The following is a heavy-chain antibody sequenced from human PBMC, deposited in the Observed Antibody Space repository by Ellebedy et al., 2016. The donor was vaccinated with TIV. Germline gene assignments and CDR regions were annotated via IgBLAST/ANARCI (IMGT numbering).Heavy chain of an antibody. CDR1: GFSLSTSGMC. CDR2: IDWDDDK. D-gene: IGHD1-26*01. CDR3: ARTVSSGSYHKYYYYYMDV. Sequence: SGPTLVXPTQTLTLTCTFSGFSLSTSGMCVSWIRQPPGKALEWLALIDWDDDKYYSTSLKTRLTISKDTSKNQVVLTMTNMDPVDTATYYCARTVSSGSYHKYYYYYMDVWGKGTTVTVSS. J-gene: IGHJ6*03. V-gene: IGHV2-70*01.